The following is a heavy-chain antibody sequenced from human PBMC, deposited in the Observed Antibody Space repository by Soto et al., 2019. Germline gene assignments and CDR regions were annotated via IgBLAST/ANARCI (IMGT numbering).Heavy chain of an antibody. CDR3: AGDRVVRATTGWFDP. Sequence: QVQLVQSGAEVKKPGASVKVSCKASGYTFTSYYIHWVRQAPGQGLEWMGVINPSGGSTSYAQKFQGGVPMTRDTSARTVYMELSSLRSGDTALYYCAGDRVVRATTGWFDPWGQGTLVTVSS. V-gene: IGHV1-46*01. J-gene: IGHJ5*02. CDR2: INPSGGST. CDR1: GYTFTSYY. D-gene: IGHD1-26*01.